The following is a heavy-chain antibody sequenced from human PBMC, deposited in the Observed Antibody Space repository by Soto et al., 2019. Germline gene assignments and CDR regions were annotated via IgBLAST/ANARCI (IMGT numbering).Heavy chain of an antibody. D-gene: IGHD3-10*01. Sequence: QVQLQESGPGLVKPSQTLSLTCTVSGGSISSGDYYWSWIRQPPGKGLEWIGHIYYSGSTFYNPSLKSRVIISVDTSKNQFSLKLSSVTAADTAVYYCARLAIGSGRELLWFGELCSHFDYWGQGTLVTVSS. CDR2: IYYSGST. J-gene: IGHJ4*02. CDR3: ARLAIGSGRELLWFGELCSHFDY. V-gene: IGHV4-30-4*01. CDR1: GGSISSGDYY.